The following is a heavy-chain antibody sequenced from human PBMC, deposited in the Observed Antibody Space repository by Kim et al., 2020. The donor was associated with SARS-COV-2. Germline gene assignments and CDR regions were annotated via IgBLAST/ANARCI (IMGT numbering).Heavy chain of an antibody. D-gene: IGHD2-8*02. Sequence: YAARVQARFTISRDISRDTVALQMRSLTVEDSAVYYCAKGPTAGEAGIDYWGQGTLVTVSS. CDR3: AKGPTAGEAGIDY. V-gene: IGHV3-23*01. J-gene: IGHJ4*02.